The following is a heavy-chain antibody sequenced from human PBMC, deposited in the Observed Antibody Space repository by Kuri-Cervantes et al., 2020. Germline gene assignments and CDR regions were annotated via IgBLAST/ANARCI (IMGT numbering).Heavy chain of an antibody. Sequence: ASVKVSCKASGYTFTSYAMHWVRQAPGQRLEWMGWINAGNGNTKYSQKFQGRVTITADESTSTAYMELSSLRSEDTAVYYCARDGCEYSGSDPCGWGQGTLVTVSS. CDR3: ARDGCEYSGSDPCG. CDR1: GYTFTSYA. V-gene: IGHV1-3*01. CDR2: INAGNGNT. D-gene: IGHD5-12*01. J-gene: IGHJ4*02.